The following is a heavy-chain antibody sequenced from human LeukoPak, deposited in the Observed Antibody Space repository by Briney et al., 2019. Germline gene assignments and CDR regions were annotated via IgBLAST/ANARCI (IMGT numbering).Heavy chain of an antibody. V-gene: IGHV4-39*01. J-gene: IGHJ4*02. CDR2: IFYSGST. D-gene: IGHD1-26*01. CDR3: ARRLGARFDY. Sequence: SETLSLIRTVSGGSISSSSYYWGWIRQPPGKGLEWIGSIFYSGSTYYNPSLKSRVTISVDTSKNQFSLKLSSVTAADTAMYYCARRLGARFDYWGQGTLVTVSS. CDR1: GGSISSSSYY.